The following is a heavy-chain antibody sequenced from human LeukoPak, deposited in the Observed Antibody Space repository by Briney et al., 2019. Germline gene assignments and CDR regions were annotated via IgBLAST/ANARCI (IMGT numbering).Heavy chain of an antibody. J-gene: IGHJ5*02. CDR3: ARVYGDYGYNWFDP. Sequence: ASVKVSCKASGYTFTGYYMHWVRQAPGQGLEWMGWINTNTGSPTYAQGFTGRFVFSLDTSVSTAYLQISSLKAEDTAVYYCARVYGDYGYNWFDPWGQGTLVTVSS. CDR1: GYTFTGYY. CDR2: INTNTGSP. V-gene: IGHV7-4-1*02. D-gene: IGHD4-17*01.